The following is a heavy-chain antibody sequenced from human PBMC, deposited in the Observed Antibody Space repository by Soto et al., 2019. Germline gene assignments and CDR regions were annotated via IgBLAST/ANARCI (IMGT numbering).Heavy chain of an antibody. D-gene: IGHD6-13*01. Sequence: PGESLKISCKGSGYSFTSYWISWVRQVPGKGLEWMGRIDPSDSYTNYSPSFQGHVTISADKSISTAYLQWSSLKASDTAMYYCARKDVMLSRAAGSYYYGMDVWGQGTTVTVSS. CDR3: ARKDVMLSRAAGSYYYGMDV. CDR1: GYSFTSYW. J-gene: IGHJ6*02. V-gene: IGHV5-10-1*01. CDR2: IDPSDSYT.